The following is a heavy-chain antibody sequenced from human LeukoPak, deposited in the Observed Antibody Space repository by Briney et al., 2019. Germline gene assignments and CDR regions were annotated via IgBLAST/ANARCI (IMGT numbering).Heavy chain of an antibody. CDR1: GFTFSSYA. V-gene: IGHV3-23*01. CDR3: AKILHPGDSSGYYGGFALGPDISSH. CDR2: ISGSGGST. J-gene: IGHJ1*01. Sequence: GGSLRLSCAASGFTFSSYAMSWVRQAPGKGLEWVSAISGSGGSTYYADSVKGRFTISRDNSKNTLYLQMNSLRAEDTAVYYCAKILHPGDSSGYYGGFALGPDISSHWGQGTLVTVSS. D-gene: IGHD3-22*01.